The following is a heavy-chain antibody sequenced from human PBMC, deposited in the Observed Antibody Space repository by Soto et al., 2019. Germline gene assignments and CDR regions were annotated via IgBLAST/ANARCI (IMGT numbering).Heavy chain of an antibody. J-gene: IGHJ4*02. Sequence: QVQVVQSGAEVKRPGSSVKVSCKASGGTFSSYTITWVRQAPGQGLEWLGRIIPIFGVTNYAQKFQDRLTMSADRPTTTAYMELSSLTSAETAVYYCVRDWESTTQTWGFGDSWGQGTLVTGSS. CDR2: IIPIFGVT. CDR1: GGTFSSYT. D-gene: IGHD3-10*01. CDR3: VRDWESTTQTWGFGDS. V-gene: IGHV1-69*04.